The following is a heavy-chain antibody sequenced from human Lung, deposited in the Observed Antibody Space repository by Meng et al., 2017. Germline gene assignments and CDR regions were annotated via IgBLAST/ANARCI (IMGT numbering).Heavy chain of an antibody. D-gene: IGHD2-2*02. J-gene: IGHJ4*02. CDR3: AHTRYCSRSSCYTFDY. CDR2: NYWDDDK. Sequence: QITLKESGPTLVKPTQTLTLTFTFTGFSLSTSEVAVGWIRQPPGKALEWLAVNYWDDDKRYSPSLKSRVTITKDTSKNQVVLTMTNMDSVDTGTYYCAHTRYCSRSSCYTFDYWGQGTLVTVSS. V-gene: IGHV2-5*02. CDR1: GFSLSTSEVA.